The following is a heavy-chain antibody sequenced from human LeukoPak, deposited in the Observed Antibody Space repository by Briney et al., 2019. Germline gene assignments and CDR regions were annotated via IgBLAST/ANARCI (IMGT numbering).Heavy chain of an antibody. CDR2: INHSGST. CDR1: GGSFSGYY. J-gene: IGHJ4*02. D-gene: IGHD2-15*01. CDR3: ARLSRSCSGGSCYYSPFDY. Sequence: SETLSLTCVVYGGSFSGYYWSWIRQPPGKGLEWIGEINHSGSTNYNPSLKSRVTISVDTSKNQFSLKLSSVTAADTAVYYCARLSRSCSGGSCYYSPFDYWGQGTLVTVSS. V-gene: IGHV4-34*01.